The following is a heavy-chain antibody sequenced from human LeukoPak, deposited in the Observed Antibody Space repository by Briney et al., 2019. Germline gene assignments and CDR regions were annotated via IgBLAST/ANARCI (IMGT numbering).Heavy chain of an antibody. CDR2: IYYSGST. CDR3: ARETSQKGAHYMDV. CDR1: GDSISSSSSY. J-gene: IGHJ6*03. Sequence: SETLSLTCTVSGDSISSSSSYWGWIRQPPGEGLEWIGSIYYSGSTYYNTSLKSRVTISVDTSKNQFSPKLSSVTAADTAVYYCARETSQKGAHYMDVWGKGTTVTISS. D-gene: IGHD3-16*01. V-gene: IGHV4-39*07.